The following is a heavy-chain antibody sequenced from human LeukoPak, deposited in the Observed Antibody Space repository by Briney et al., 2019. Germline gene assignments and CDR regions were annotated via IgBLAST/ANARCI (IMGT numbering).Heavy chain of an antibody. CDR1: GFTFSSYA. V-gene: IGHV3-33*01. D-gene: IGHD2-15*01. CDR2: IWYDGSND. CDR3: AREAVYSGGSCYRGPFDI. Sequence: PGGSLRLSCAASGFTFSSYAMHWARQAPGKGLEWVAVIWYDGSNDYYADSVKGRFSISRDNSKNMVLLQMNSLRAEDTAVYYCAREAVYSGGSCYRGPFDIWGQGTMVTVSS. J-gene: IGHJ3*02.